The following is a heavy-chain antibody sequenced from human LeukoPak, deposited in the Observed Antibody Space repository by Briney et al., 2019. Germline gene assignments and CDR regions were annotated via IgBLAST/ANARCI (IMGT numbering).Heavy chain of an antibody. J-gene: IGHJ6*03. CDR3: ARVSDYDRNFYYYYMDV. D-gene: IGHD3-3*01. Sequence: GGSLRLSCAASGFTFSDYYMSWIRQAPGKGLEWVSYISSSGSTIYYADSVKGRFTISRDNAKNSLYLQMNSLRAEDTAVYYCARVSDYDRNFYYYYMDVWGKGTTVTVSS. V-gene: IGHV3-11*04. CDR2: ISSSGSTI. CDR1: GFTFSDYY.